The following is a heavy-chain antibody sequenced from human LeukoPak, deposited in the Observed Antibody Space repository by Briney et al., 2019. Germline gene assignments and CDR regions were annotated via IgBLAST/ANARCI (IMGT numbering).Heavy chain of an antibody. CDR1: GFTFSSCA. V-gene: IGHV3-23*01. CDR3: ARGHYDILTASYKWTPDY. Sequence: PGGSLRLSCAASGFTFSSCAMSWVRQAPGRGLEWVSTISHTGGSTHYADSVKGRFTTSRDNAKNSLSLQLSSLRAEDTAVYYCARGHYDILTASYKWTPDYWGQGILVTVSS. D-gene: IGHD3-9*01. J-gene: IGHJ4*02. CDR2: ISHTGGST.